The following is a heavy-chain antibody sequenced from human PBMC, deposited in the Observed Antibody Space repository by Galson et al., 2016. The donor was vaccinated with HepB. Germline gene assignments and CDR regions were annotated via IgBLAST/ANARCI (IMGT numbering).Heavy chain of an antibody. Sequence: SLRLSCAASGFSLSDHYMDWVRQAPGKGLEWVGRIRDKANRYTTEYAASVKGRFTISRDDSKNSLYLEMNSLKTEDTALYYCAMVDVDTSVGTSDYWGQGTLVTVSS. V-gene: IGHV3-72*01. CDR2: IRDKANRYTT. CDR3: AMVDVDTSVGTSDY. J-gene: IGHJ4*02. D-gene: IGHD5-18*01. CDR1: GFSLSDHY.